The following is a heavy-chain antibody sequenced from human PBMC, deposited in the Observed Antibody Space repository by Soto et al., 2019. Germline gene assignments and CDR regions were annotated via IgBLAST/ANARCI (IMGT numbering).Heavy chain of an antibody. CDR1: GFTFSSYG. D-gene: IGHD3-3*01. J-gene: IGHJ6*02. Sequence: VGSLRLSCAASGFTFSSYGMHWVRQARGKGLEWVAVISYDGSNKYYADSVKGRFTISRDNSKNTLYLQMNSLRAEDTAVYYCAKDLDYDFWSGRLYYYGMDVWGQGTTVTVSS. V-gene: IGHV3-30*18. CDR2: ISYDGSNK. CDR3: AKDLDYDFWSGRLYYYGMDV.